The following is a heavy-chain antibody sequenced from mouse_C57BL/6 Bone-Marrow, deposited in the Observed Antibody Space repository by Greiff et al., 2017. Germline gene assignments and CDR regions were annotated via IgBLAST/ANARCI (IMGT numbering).Heavy chain of an antibody. CDR2: IYPRSGHT. CDR1: GYTFTSYG. J-gene: IGHJ3*01. D-gene: IGHD1-1*01. Sequence: QVQLQQSGAELARPGASVKLSCKASGYTFTSYGISWVKQRTGQGLEWIGEIYPRSGHTYYNEKFKGKATLTADNSSSTAYMELRSLTSEDSAVYFCARRATVVATRAWFAYWGQGTLVTVSA. V-gene: IGHV1-81*01. CDR3: ARRATVVATRAWFAY.